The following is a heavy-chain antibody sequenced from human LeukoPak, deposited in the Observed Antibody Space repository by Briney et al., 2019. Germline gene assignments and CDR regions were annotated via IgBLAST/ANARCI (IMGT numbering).Heavy chain of an antibody. D-gene: IGHD4-17*01. CDR3: ARNYGDYEWGNWFDP. V-gene: IGHV1-8*01. Sequence: ASVKASCKASGYTFTSYDINWVRQATGQGLEWMGWMNPNSGNTGYAQKFQGRVTMTRNTSISTAYMELSSLRSEDTAVYYCARNYGDYEWGNWFDPWGQGTLVTVSS. J-gene: IGHJ5*02. CDR1: GYTFTSYD. CDR2: MNPNSGNT.